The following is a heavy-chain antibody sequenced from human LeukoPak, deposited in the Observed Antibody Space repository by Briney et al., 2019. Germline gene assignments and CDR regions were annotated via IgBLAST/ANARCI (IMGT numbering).Heavy chain of an antibody. CDR2: ISYDGSNK. J-gene: IGHJ4*02. Sequence: QPGGSLRLSCAASGFSFSDYWMHWVRQAPGKGLEWVAVISYDGSNKYYADSVKGRFTISRDNSKNTLYLQMNSLRAEGTAVYYCARDYDILTGYDWGQGTLVTVSS. CDR1: GFSFSDYW. V-gene: IGHV3-30*05. D-gene: IGHD3-9*01. CDR3: ARDYDILTGYD.